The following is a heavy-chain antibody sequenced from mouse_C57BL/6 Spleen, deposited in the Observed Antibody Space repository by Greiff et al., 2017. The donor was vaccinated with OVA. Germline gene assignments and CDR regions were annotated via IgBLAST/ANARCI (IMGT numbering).Heavy chain of an antibody. CDR3: AREGYITTVVEDFDY. J-gene: IGHJ2*01. CDR2: IDPSDSET. CDR1: GYTFTSYW. D-gene: IGHD1-1*01. V-gene: IGHV1-52*01. Sequence: VQLQQPGAELVRPGSSVKLSCKASGYTFTSYWMHWVKQRPIQGLEWIGNIDPSDSETHYNQKFKDKATLTVDKSSSTAYMQLSSLTSEDSAVYDCAREGYITTVVEDFDYWGQGTTLTVSS.